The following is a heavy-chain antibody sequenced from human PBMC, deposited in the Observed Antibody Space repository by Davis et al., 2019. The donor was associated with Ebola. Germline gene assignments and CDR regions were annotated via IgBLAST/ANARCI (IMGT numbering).Heavy chain of an antibody. CDR2: IKSKTDGGTT. V-gene: IGHV3-15*01. Sequence: GESLKISCAASGFTFSNAWMSWVRQAPGKGLEWVGRIKSKTDGGTTDYAAPVKGRFTISRDDSKNTLYLQMNSLKTEDTAVYYCTRDLYYGSGSSPYYFHYWGQGTLVTVSS. J-gene: IGHJ4*02. D-gene: IGHD3-10*01. CDR3: TRDLYYGSGSSPYYFHY. CDR1: GFTFSNAW.